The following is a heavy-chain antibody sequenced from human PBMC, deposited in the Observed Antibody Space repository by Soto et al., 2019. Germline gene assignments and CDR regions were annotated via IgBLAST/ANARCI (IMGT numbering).Heavy chain of an antibody. J-gene: IGHJ3*02. V-gene: IGHV4-31*03. Sequence: VQLQESGPGLVKPSQTLSVTCTVSGGSLSSDNFFWSWVRQHPETGLECVGYIYHTGAAYYNPSLKSRLTISLDTSQNRFSLSLIAVTAAATAVDYCSSEVISPATADDFDIWGQGTMVTVS. CDR2: IYHTGAA. CDR3: SSEVISPATADDFDI. D-gene: IGHD4-4*01. CDR1: GGSLSSDNFF.